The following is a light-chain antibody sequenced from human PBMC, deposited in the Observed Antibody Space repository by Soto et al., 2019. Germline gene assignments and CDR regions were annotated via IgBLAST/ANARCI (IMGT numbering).Light chain of an antibody. CDR2: EGS. CDR1: SSDVGSYKS. V-gene: IGLV2-23*01. J-gene: IGLJ3*02. Sequence: QSALTQPASVSGSIGQSITISCTGASSDVGSYKSVSWYQNHPGKAPKLMIYEGSKRPSGVSNRFSGSNSGNTASLTISVLQAEDESDYYCCSYAGTRIPTFGGGTQLTV. CDR3: CSYAGTRIPT.